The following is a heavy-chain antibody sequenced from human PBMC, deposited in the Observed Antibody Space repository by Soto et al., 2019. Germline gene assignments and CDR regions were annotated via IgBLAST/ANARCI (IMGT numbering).Heavy chain of an antibody. Sequence: SETLSLTCTVSGGSISSYYWSWIRQPPGKGLEWIGYIYYSGSTNYNPSLKSRVTISVDTSKNQFSLKLSSVTAADTAVYYCARSRVSSSWSLKLYYYYYYGMDVWGQGTTVTV. D-gene: IGHD6-13*01. CDR3: ARSRVSSSWSLKLYYYYYYGMDV. V-gene: IGHV4-59*08. CDR1: GGSISSYY. CDR2: IYYSGST. J-gene: IGHJ6*02.